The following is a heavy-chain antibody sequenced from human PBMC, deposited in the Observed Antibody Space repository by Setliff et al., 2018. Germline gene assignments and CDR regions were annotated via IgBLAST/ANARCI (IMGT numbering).Heavy chain of an antibody. Sequence: ETLSLTCNVSGDSIAGRHYYWGWIRQPPGKGLEWIGRIDYFGNTYYNSSLKSRLTISVDTSRNQFSLQLNSVTAADTAVYYCARTGTYRYFDYWGQGTLVTVSS. CDR2: IDYFGNT. D-gene: IGHD1-1*01. J-gene: IGHJ4*02. CDR3: ARTGTYRYFDY. CDR1: GDSIAGRHYY. V-gene: IGHV4-39*01.